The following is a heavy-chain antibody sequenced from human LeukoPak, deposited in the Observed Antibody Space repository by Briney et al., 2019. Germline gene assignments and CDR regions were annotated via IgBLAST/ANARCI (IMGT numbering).Heavy chain of an antibody. CDR2: INPNSGGT. CDR3: ARVKMTTVTTYDY. Sequence: GASVKVSCKASGYTFTGYYMHWVRQAPGQGLEWMGRINPNSGGTNYAQKFQGRVTMTRDKSISTAYMELSRLRSDDTAVYYCARVKMTTVTTYDYWGQGTLVTVSS. V-gene: IGHV1-2*06. D-gene: IGHD4-17*01. J-gene: IGHJ4*02. CDR1: GYTFTGYY.